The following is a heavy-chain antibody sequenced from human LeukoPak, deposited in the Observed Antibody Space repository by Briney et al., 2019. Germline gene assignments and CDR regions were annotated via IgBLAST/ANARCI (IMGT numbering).Heavy chain of an antibody. CDR2: ISAYNGNT. CDR3: ARVGKADILTGYYIGY. D-gene: IGHD3-9*01. J-gene: IGHJ4*02. Sequence: GASVKVSCKASVYTFTSYGISWVRQAPGQGLEWMGWISAYNGNTNYAQKLQGRVTMTTDTSTSTAYMELRSLRSDDTAVYYCARVGKADILTGYYIGYWGQGTLVTVSS. V-gene: IGHV1-18*01. CDR1: VYTFTSYG.